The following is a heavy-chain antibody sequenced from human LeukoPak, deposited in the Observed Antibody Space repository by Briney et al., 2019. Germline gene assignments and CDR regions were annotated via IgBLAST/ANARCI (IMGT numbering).Heavy chain of an antibody. CDR1: GGSFSGYY. J-gene: IGHJ2*01. Sequence: SSETLSLTCAVYGGSFSGYYWSWIRQPPGKGLEWIGSVYYSGTTNYNPSLKSRVTMSVDTSKNQFSLKLSSVTAADTAVYYCARDPGYYDSSGYFEPHWYFDLWGRGTLVTVSS. CDR2: VYYSGTT. D-gene: IGHD3-22*01. V-gene: IGHV4-34*11. CDR3: ARDPGYYDSSGYFEPHWYFDL.